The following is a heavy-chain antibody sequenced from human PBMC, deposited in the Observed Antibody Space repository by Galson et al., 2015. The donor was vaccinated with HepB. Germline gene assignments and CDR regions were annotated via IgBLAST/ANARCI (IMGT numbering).Heavy chain of an antibody. CDR1: GGSVSSGSYY. J-gene: IGHJ4*02. D-gene: IGHD6-19*01. CDR2: IYYSGST. V-gene: IGHV4-61*01. Sequence: TLSLTCTVSGGSVSSGSYYWSWIRQPPGKGLEWIGYIYYSGSTNYNPSLKSRVTISVDTSKNQFSLKLSSVTAADTAVYYCARGHRESAVAGVSPFDYWGQGTLVTVSS. CDR3: ARGHRESAVAGVSPFDY.